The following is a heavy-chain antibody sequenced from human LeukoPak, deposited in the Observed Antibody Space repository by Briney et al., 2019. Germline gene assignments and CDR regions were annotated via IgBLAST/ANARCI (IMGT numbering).Heavy chain of an antibody. CDR3: ARDLSDFWSGILFDP. Sequence: GASVKVSCKASGGTFSSYTISWVRQAPGQGREWMGRIIPILGIANYAQKFQGRVTITADKSTSTAYMELSSLRSEDTAVYYCARDLSDFWSGILFDPWGQGTLVTVSS. D-gene: IGHD3-3*01. CDR2: IIPILGIA. CDR1: GGTFSSYT. V-gene: IGHV1-69*04. J-gene: IGHJ5*02.